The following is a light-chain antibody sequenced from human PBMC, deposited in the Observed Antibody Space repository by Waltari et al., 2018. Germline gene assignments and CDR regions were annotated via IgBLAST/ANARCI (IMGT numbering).Light chain of an antibody. Sequence: EIVMTQSPVTLSVSPGERATLSCSASQSISSNLAWYQQKPGQSPRLLLHGASTRATGIPARFSGSGSGTDFTLTISSLQSEDFAVYFCQQYNTWPTFGGGTKVEIK. CDR3: QQYNTWPT. CDR1: QSISSN. J-gene: IGKJ4*01. CDR2: GAS. V-gene: IGKV3-15*01.